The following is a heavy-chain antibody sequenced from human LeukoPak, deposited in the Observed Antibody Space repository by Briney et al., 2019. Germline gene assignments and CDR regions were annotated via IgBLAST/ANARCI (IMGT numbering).Heavy chain of an antibody. V-gene: IGHV3-21*01. CDR3: ARESVGLLTGLDS. CDR2: ISSSTYI. D-gene: IGHD3-9*01. J-gene: IGHJ4*02. CDR1: GFTFGRHS. Sequence: GGSLRLSCAASGFTFGRHSMTWVRRAPGKGLQWVSSISSSTYIYYADSLKGRFTISRDNAKNSLYLQMNSLGAEDTAVYYCARESVGLLTGLDSWGQGTLVTVSS.